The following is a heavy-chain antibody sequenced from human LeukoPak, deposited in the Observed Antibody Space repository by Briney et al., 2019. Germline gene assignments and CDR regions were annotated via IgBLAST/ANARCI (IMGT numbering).Heavy chain of an antibody. D-gene: IGHD2-2*01. J-gene: IGHJ6*04. V-gene: IGHV4-4*03. Sequence: PGAPSLTSAVSGGSTSISNGWSRVRQPPGKGREWMGEIYHSGSSNNKPSLKSRVTISVDKPKPQSSLKLSSVTAAATAVYYCARVAYQPRRRYWDVWGKGTTVTVSS. CDR1: GGSTSISNG. CDR3: ARVAYQPRRRYWDV. CDR2: IYHSGSS.